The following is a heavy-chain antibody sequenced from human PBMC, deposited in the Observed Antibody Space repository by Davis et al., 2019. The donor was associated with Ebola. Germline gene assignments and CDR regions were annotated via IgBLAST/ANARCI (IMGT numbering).Heavy chain of an antibody. V-gene: IGHV4-59*06. J-gene: IGHJ6*02. CDR3: ARDCRDCYSRYYYGMDV. Sequence: PSETLSLTCTVSGGSISSYYCSWIRQHPGKGLEWIGYIYYSGSTYYNPSLKSRVTISVDTSKNQFSLKLSSVTAADTAVYYCARDCRDCYSRYYYGMDVWGQGTTVTVSS. D-gene: IGHD2-21*02. CDR1: GGSISSYY. CDR2: IYYSGST.